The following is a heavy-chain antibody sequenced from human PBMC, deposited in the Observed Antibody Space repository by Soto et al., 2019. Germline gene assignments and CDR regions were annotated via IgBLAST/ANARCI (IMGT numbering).Heavy chain of an antibody. J-gene: IGHJ5*02. CDR3: ARDYDSSGYYELNWFDT. CDR1: GFTFSSYS. CDR2: ISSSSSTI. D-gene: IGHD3-22*01. V-gene: IGHV3-48*02. Sequence: EVQLVESGGGLVQPGGSLRLSCAASGFTFSSYSMNWVRQAPGKGLEWVSYISSSSSTIYYADSVKGRFTISRDNAKNSLYLQMNSLRDEDTAVYYCARDYDSSGYYELNWFDTWGQGTLVTVS.